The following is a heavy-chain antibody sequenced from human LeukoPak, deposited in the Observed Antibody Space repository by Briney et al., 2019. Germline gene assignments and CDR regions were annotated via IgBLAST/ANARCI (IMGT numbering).Heavy chain of an antibody. CDR2: IYYSGST. Sequence: SDTLSLTCTVSGVSVNSGDSFWSWIRQPPGKGLEWIGNIYYSGSTNYNPSLQSRVTVSIDTSKNQFSLKVRSVTPADTAVYYCARKLGIAVGDYYYYGLDVWGQGTTVTVSS. CDR1: GVSVNSGDSF. V-gene: IGHV4-61*08. D-gene: IGHD6-19*01. J-gene: IGHJ6*02. CDR3: ARKLGIAVGDYYYYGLDV.